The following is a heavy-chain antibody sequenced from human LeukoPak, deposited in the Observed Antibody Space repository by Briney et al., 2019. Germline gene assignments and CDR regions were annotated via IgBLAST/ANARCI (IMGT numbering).Heavy chain of an antibody. Sequence: SQTLSLTCVISGDSVSSNSATWHWIRQSPSRGLEWLGRTYYRSKWYNDFVVSMKSRVTINPDTSKNQFSLQLNSVTPEDTAVYYCARDPAYTTGWTKNAFDIWGQGTMVTVSS. CDR1: GDSVSSNSAT. CDR2: TYYRSKWYN. D-gene: IGHD6-19*01. V-gene: IGHV6-1*01. J-gene: IGHJ3*02. CDR3: ARDPAYTTGWTKNAFDI.